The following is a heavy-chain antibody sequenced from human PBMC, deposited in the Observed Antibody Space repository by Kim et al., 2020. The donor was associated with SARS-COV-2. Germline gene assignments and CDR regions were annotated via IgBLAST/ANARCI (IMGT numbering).Heavy chain of an antibody. V-gene: IGHV1-24*01. CDR2: FDPEDGET. D-gene: IGHD2-2*01. CDR1: GYTLTELS. CDR3: ATAVGDCSSTSCYVGYYYYYGMDV. Sequence: ASVKVSCKVSGYTLTELSMHWVRQAPGKGLEWMGGFDPEDGETIYAQKFQGRVTMTEDTSTDTAYMELSSLRSEDTAVYYCATAVGDCSSTSCYVGYYYYYGMDVWGQGTTVTVSS. J-gene: IGHJ6*02.